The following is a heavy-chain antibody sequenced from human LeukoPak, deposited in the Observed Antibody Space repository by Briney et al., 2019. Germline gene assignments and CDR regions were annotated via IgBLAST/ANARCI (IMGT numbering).Heavy chain of an antibody. D-gene: IGHD6-6*01. J-gene: IGHJ6*03. CDR1: GFTFSSYG. V-gene: IGHV3-30*02. Sequence: GGSMRLSCAASGFTFSSYGMHWVRQAPGKGLEWVAFILYDGSNKYYADSVKGRFTISRDNSKNTLYLQMNSLRAEDTAVYYCAKPLYSSSRDYYYYMDVWGKGTTVTVSS. CDR2: ILYDGSNK. CDR3: AKPLYSSSRDYYYYMDV.